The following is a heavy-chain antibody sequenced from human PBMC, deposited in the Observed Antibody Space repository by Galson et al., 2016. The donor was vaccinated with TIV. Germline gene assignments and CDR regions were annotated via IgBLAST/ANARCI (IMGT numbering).Heavy chain of an antibody. CDR3: AKDRDLYPPFMGTFDH. CDR2: ISYDGSNK. J-gene: IGHJ4*02. D-gene: IGHD7-27*01. V-gene: IGHV3-30*18. CDR1: GFTFSRFG. Sequence: SLRLSCAASGFTFSRFGMHWVRQAPGKGLEWVAVISYDGSNKYYADSVKDRLTIYRDNSKNTLYLQMNSLRAEDTAVYYCAKDRDLYPPFMGTFDHWGQGTMVTVSS.